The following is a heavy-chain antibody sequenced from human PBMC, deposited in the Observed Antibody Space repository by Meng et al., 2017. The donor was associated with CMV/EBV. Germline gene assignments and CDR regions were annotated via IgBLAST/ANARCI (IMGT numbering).Heavy chain of an antibody. D-gene: IGHD6-6*01. J-gene: IGHJ4*02. Sequence: GGSLRLSCAASGFTFSSYAMHWVRQAPGKGLEWVAVISYDGSKKYYADSVKGRFTISRDNSKNTLYLQMNSLRAEDTAVYYCARALLKGGIAARPAGMGYWGQGTLVTVSS. CDR3: ARALLKGGIAARPAGMGY. CDR1: GFTFSSYA. V-gene: IGHV3-30-3*01. CDR2: ISYDGSKK.